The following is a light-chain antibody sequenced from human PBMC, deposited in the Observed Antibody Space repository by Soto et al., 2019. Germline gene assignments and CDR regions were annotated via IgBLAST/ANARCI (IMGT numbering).Light chain of an antibody. CDR2: AAS. J-gene: IGKJ3*01. Sequence: DIQLTQSPSSLSASVGDRATITCRASQSISSYLNWYQQKPGKAPKLLIYAASILQSGVPSRFSGSGSGTDFTLTISSLQPEDFATYYCQQSYSILFTFGPGTKVDIK. CDR1: QSISSY. CDR3: QQSYSILFT. V-gene: IGKV1-39*01.